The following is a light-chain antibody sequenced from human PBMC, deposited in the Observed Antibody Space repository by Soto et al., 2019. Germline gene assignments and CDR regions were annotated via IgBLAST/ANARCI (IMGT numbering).Light chain of an antibody. CDR3: QQFNDYPIT. CDR2: AAS. CDR1: QGISSY. J-gene: IGKJ5*01. Sequence: DIQLTQSPSFLSASVGDRVTITWRASQGISSYLAWYQQKPGKAPKLLMYAASTLQRGVPSRFSGSGSGTEFTLAISSLQPEDFATYYCQQFNDYPITFGQGTRLEIK. V-gene: IGKV1-9*01.